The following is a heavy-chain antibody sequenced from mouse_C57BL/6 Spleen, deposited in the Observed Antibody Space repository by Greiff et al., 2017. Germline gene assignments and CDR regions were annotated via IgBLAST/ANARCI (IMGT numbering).Heavy chain of an antibody. D-gene: IGHD1-1*01. CDR2: IDPETGGT. Sequence: VQLQQSGAELVRPGASVTLSCKASGYTFTDYEMHWVKQTPVHGLEWIGAIDPETGGTASNQKFKGKAILTADKSSSTAYMELRSLTSEDSAVYYCTRRPLYYGSSYGFAYWGQGTLVTVSA. CDR1: GYTFTDYE. CDR3: TRRPLYYGSSYGFAY. J-gene: IGHJ3*01. V-gene: IGHV1-15*01.